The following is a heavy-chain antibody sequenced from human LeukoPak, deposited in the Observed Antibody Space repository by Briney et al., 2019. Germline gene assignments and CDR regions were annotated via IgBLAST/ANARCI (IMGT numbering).Heavy chain of an antibody. CDR3: ASVNDILTGFPREPGFDP. Sequence: SETLSLTCTVSGGSISSYYWSWIRQPPGKGLEWIGYVYYSGNTNYNPSLKSRVTISVDTSKDQFSLKLTSVTAADTAVYYCASVNDILTGFPREPGFDPWGQGTLVTVSS. CDR1: GGSISSYY. D-gene: IGHD3-9*01. CDR2: VYYSGNT. J-gene: IGHJ5*02. V-gene: IGHV4-59*12.